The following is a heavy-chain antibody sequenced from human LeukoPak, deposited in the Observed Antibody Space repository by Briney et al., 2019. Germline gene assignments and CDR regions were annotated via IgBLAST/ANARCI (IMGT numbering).Heavy chain of an antibody. CDR1: GGSFSGYY. D-gene: IGHD3-22*01. V-gene: IGHV4-34*01. Sequence: SETLSLTCAVYGGSFSGYYWSRIRQPPGKGLEWIGEINHGGSTNYNPSLKSRVTISVDTSKNQFSLKLSSVTAAGTAVYYCARGGKVNGYYYYGMDVWGKGTTVTVSS. J-gene: IGHJ6*04. CDR2: INHGGST. CDR3: ARGGKVNGYYYYGMDV.